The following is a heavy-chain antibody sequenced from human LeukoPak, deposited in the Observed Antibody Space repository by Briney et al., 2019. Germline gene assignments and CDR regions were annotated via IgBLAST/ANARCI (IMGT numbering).Heavy chain of an antibody. V-gene: IGHV1-2*02. CDR1: GYTFTGPY. J-gene: IGHJ4*02. Sequence: ASVKVSCKASGYTFTGPYMHWVRRAPGQGLEWMGWINPNSGGTNYAQNFQGRVTMTRDTSSSTAYMEVSRLRSDDTAVYYCARMLNGAYDVWGQGTLVTVSS. D-gene: IGHD5-12*01. CDR2: INPNSGGT. CDR3: ARMLNGAYDV.